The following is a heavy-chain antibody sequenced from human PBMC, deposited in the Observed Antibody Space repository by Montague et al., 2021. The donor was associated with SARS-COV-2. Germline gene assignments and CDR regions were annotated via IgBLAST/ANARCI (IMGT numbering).Heavy chain of an antibody. CDR1: GGSISSNH. V-gene: IGHV4-59*12. CDR2: VNHSGRT. D-gene: IGHD6-6*01. J-gene: IGHJ5*02. Sequence: SETLSLTCTVSGGSISSNHWSWIRQPPGKGLEWIGDVNHSGRTNYNLSLKSRVTMSVDTSKSQFSLKVRSVTAADTAVYYCARGRGGVAARLRYWFDQWGQGTLVTVSS. CDR3: ARGRGGVAARLRYWFDQ.